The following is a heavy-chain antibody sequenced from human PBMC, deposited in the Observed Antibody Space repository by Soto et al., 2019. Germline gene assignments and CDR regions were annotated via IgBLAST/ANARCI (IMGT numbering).Heavy chain of an antibody. CDR2: ISPDGGGT. J-gene: IGHJ6*02. CDR1: GFTLSNYA. V-gene: IGHV3-74*03. D-gene: IGHD3-9*01. CDR3: ARDLSYGLDV. Sequence: EVQLVESGGGLVQPGGSLRLSCGASGFTLSNYAMHWVRQAPGKGLVWVSRISPDGGGTTYAGSVRGRFTISRDTAGNTLYLQMNSLGAVDTAVYYCARDLSYGLDVWGQGTTVTVSS.